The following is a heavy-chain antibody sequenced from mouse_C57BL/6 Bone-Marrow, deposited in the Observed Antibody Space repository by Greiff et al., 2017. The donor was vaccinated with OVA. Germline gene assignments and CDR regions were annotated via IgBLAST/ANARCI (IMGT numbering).Heavy chain of an antibody. J-gene: IGHJ4*01. CDR3: ARGAGLGDYAMDY. CDR2: IYPGSGNT. CDR1: GYTFTDYY. V-gene: IGHV1-76*01. Sequence: QVQLQQSGAELVRPGASVKLSCKASGYTFTDYYINWVKLRPGQGLEWIARIYPGSGNTYYNEKFKGKATLTAEKSSSTAYMQLSSLTSEDSAVYFCARGAGLGDYAMDYWGQGTSVTVSS. D-gene: IGHD2-4*01.